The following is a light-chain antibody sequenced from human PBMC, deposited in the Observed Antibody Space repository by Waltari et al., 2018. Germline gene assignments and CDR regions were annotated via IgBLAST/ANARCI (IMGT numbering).Light chain of an antibody. Sequence: EMVLTQSPGTLSLSPGETATLSCRANQRVSSNSFAWYQKKAGQSPRLLLYGSSNRASGVPDRFSGRVSGAEFTLTISRLDPEDFAVYYCQQYGTPQGYIFGQGTKVDI. J-gene: IGKJ2*01. CDR1: QRVSSNS. CDR2: GSS. V-gene: IGKV3-20*01. CDR3: QQYGTPQGYI.